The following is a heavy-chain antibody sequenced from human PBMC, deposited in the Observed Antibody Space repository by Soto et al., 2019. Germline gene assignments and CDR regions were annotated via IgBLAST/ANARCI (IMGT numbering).Heavy chain of an antibody. V-gene: IGHV4-59*01. CDR2: IYYSGST. CDR3: ATKTDYRGYYYYGMDV. D-gene: IGHD4-4*01. Sequence: SETLSLTCTVSGGSISSYYWSWIRQPPGKGLEWIGYIYYSGSTNYNPSLKSRVTISVDTSKNQFSLKLSSVTAADTAVYYCATKTDYRGYYYYGMDVWGQGTTVTVSS. J-gene: IGHJ6*02. CDR1: GGSISSYY.